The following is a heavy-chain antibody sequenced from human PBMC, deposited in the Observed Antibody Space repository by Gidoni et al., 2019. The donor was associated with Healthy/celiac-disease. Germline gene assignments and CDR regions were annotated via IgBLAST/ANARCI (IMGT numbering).Heavy chain of an antibody. D-gene: IGHD5-18*01. V-gene: IGHV4-39*01. Sequence: QLQLQESGPGLVKPSETLSLTCTVSGGSISSSSYYWGWIRQPPGKGREWIGSIYYSGSTYYNPSLKSRVTISVDTSKNQFSLKLSSVTAADTAVYYCASLTAMVTGFDYWGQGTLVTVSS. J-gene: IGHJ4*02. CDR3: ASLTAMVTGFDY. CDR2: IYYSGST. CDR1: GGSISSSSYY.